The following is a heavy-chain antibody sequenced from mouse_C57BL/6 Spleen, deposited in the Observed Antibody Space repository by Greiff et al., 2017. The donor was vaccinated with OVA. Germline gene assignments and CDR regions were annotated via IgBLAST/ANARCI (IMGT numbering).Heavy chain of an antibody. CDR2: IWTGGGT. CDR3: AGFYDYYYAMDY. Sequence: VQVVESGPGLVAPSQSLSITCTVSGFSLTSYAISWVRQPPGKGLEWLGVIWTGGGTNYNSALKSRLSIRKDNSKSQVFLKMNSLQTDDTARYDCAGFYDYYYAMDYWGQGTSVTVSS. CDR1: GFSLTSYA. J-gene: IGHJ4*01. D-gene: IGHD2-3*01. V-gene: IGHV2-9-1*01.